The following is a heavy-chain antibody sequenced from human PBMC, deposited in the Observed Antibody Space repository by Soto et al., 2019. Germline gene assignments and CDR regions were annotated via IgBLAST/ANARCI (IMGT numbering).Heavy chain of an antibody. V-gene: IGHV4-39*02. CDR2: IYYTGTT. J-gene: IGHJ4*02. Sequence: SETLSLTWTVSGGSISSSTYHWAWIRQPPGKGLEWIASIYYTGTTYYSPSLKSRVTISVDTSKNHFSLKLSSVTAADTAVYYCSRERESASEHWGQGTLVTVSS. CDR3: SRERESASEH. CDR1: GGSISSSTYH.